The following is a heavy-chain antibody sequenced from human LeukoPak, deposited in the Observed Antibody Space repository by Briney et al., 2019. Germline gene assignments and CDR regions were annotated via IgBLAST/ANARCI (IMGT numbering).Heavy chain of an antibody. V-gene: IGHV3-49*04. CDR3: TRPSYCGGDSSFEYFDY. CDR2: IRSKAYGGTT. CDR1: GFTFGDYA. J-gene: IGHJ4*02. D-gene: IGHD2-21*01. Sequence: GGSLRLSCTASGFTFGDYAMSWVRQAPGKGLEWVGLIRSKAYGGTTEYAASVKGRFTISRDDSKSIAYLQMNSLKTEDTAVYYCTRPSYCGGDSSFEYFDYWGQGTLVTVSS.